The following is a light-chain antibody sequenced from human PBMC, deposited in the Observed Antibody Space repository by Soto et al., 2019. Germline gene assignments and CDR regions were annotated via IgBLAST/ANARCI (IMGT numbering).Light chain of an antibody. CDR3: SSYTSSSTYV. V-gene: IGLV2-14*01. CDR2: DVS. J-gene: IGLJ1*01. Sequence: SLLTQPASVSGSPGQSITISSHGTSSDVGGYNYVSWYQQHPGKAPKLMIYDVSNRPSGVSNRFSGSKSGNTASLTISGLQAEDEADYYCSSYTSSSTYVFGTGTKVTVL. CDR1: SSDVGGYNY.